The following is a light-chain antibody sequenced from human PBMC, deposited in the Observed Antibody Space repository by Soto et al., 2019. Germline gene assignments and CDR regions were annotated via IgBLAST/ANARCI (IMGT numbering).Light chain of an antibody. V-gene: IGLV2-23*02. CDR1: SSDVGRFNF. CDR2: EVS. Sequence: QSVLTQPASVSGSPGQSITISCTGTSSDVGRFNFVSWYQQHPGTAPKVLINEVSKRPSGVSNRFSGSKSGNTAFLTISGLQAEDEADYYCCSDAGSGIYVFGTGTKLTVL. CDR3: CSDAGSGIYV. J-gene: IGLJ1*01.